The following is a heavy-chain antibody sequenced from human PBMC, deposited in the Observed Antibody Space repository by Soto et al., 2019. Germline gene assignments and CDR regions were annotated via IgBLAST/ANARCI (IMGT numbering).Heavy chain of an antibody. CDR1: GFTFSSYS. J-gene: IGHJ4*02. CDR3: AKDRLLLYSSGWHY. D-gene: IGHD6-19*01. CDR2: ISSSSSTI. Sequence: TGGSLRLSCAASGFTFSSYSMNWVRQAPGKGLEWVSYISSSSSTIYYADSVKGRFTISRDNAKNTLYLQMNSLRAEDTAVYYCAKDRLLLYSSGWHYWGQGTLVTVSS. V-gene: IGHV3-48*01.